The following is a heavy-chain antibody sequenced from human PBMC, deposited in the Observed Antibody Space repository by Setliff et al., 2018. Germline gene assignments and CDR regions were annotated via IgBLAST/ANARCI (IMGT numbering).Heavy chain of an antibody. D-gene: IGHD2-2*02. V-gene: IGHV1-3*01. Sequence: VASVKVSCKASGYSFSTYAMHWVRQAPGQRLEWMGWINGGNGNTKYSQKFQGRITITRDTSASTAYMEMSSLRSEDTAVYYCARDREYCSRTSCYIDYWGRGALVTVSS. CDR2: INGGNGNT. CDR3: ARDREYCSRTSCYIDY. CDR1: GYSFSTYA. J-gene: IGHJ4*02.